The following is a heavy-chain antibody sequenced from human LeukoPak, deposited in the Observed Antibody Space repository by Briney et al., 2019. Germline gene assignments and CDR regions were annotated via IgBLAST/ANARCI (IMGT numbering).Heavy chain of an antibody. Sequence: PGGSLRLSCAASGFTFDDYAMHWVRQAPGKGLEWVSGISWNSGSIGYADSVKGRFTISRDNSKNTLYLQMNSLRTEDTAVFYCAKDLSWTGYYFDYWGQGTLVTVSS. CDR3: AKDLSWTGYYFDY. D-gene: IGHD3/OR15-3a*01. CDR1: GFTFDDYA. V-gene: IGHV3-9*01. CDR2: ISWNSGSI. J-gene: IGHJ4*02.